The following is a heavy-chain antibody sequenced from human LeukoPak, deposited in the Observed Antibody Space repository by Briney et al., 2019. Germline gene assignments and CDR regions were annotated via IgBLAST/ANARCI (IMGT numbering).Heavy chain of an antibody. J-gene: IGHJ2*01. V-gene: IGHV4-59*01. CDR3: AREAAATSL. Sequence: SETLSLTCTVSGGSISSYYWSWIRQPPGKGLEWIGYIYHSGSTNYNPSLKSRVTISVDTSKNQFSLKLSSVTAADTAVYYCAREAAATSLWGRGTLVTVSS. D-gene: IGHD6-25*01. CDR2: IYHSGST. CDR1: GGSISSYY.